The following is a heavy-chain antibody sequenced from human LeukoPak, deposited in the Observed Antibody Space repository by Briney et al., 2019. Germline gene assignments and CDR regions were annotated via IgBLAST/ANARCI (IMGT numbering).Heavy chain of an antibody. D-gene: IGHD2-15*01. CDR1: GYSFANYW. Sequence: GEALKISCKGSGYSFANYWIGWVRQMPGKGLGWMWIIYPGDSDTRYSPSFQGQVTISADKSISTAYLQWSSLKASDTAMYYCASSPTPCSGGSCALDYWGRGTLVTVSS. V-gene: IGHV5-51*01. CDR3: ASSPTPCSGGSCALDY. J-gene: IGHJ4*02. CDR2: IYPGDSDT.